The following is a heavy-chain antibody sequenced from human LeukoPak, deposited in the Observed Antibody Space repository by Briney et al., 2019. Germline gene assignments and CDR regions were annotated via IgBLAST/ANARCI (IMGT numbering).Heavy chain of an antibody. J-gene: IGHJ6*03. Sequence: KPSETLSLTCAVYGGSFSGYYWSWIRQPPGKWLEWNGEINHSGSTNYNPSLKSRVTISLDTSKNQFSLNLTSLTAADTAVYYGARCRPRYYYYMDVWGKGTTVTVSS. CDR1: GGSFSGYY. V-gene: IGHV4-34*01. CDR2: INHSGST. CDR3: ARCRPRYYYYMDV. D-gene: IGHD1-14*01.